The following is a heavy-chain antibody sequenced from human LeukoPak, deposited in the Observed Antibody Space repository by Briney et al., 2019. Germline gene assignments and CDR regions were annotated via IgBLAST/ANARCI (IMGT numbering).Heavy chain of an antibody. D-gene: IGHD5-18*01. CDR3: ARDGYSYGFNWFDP. Sequence: GGSLRLSCAASGFTFSSYSMNWVRQAPGKGLEWVSSISSSSSYIYYADSVRGRFTISRDNAKNSLYLQMNSLRAEDTAVYYCARDGYSYGFNWFDPWGQGTLVTVSS. J-gene: IGHJ5*02. CDR2: ISSSSSYI. CDR1: GFTFSSYS. V-gene: IGHV3-21*01.